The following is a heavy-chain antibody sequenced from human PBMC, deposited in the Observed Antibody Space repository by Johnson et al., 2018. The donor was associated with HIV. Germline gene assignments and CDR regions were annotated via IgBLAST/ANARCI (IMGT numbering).Heavy chain of an antibody. CDR1: GFTVSSNY. J-gene: IGHJ3*02. V-gene: IGHV3-53*01. CDR3: AREPSGCSGGSCYSWGAFDI. D-gene: IGHD2-15*01. CDR2: IYSGGST. Sequence: EQLVESGGGLIQPGGSLRLSCAASGFTVSSNYMSWVRQATGKGLEWVSVIYSGGSTYYADSVKGRFTISRDNSKNTLSLQMSSLRGEDTDVYYCAREPSGCSGGSCYSWGAFDIWGQGTMVTVSS.